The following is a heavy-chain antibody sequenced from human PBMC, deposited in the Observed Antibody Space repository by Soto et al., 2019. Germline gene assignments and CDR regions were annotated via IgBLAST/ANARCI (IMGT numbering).Heavy chain of an antibody. J-gene: IGHJ6*03. Sequence: EVQLAESGGGLAQPGGSLRLSCAASGFTLSGYAMDWVRQAPGKGLEYVSGISSNGVGTYYANSVQGRFTISRDNSKNTVYLQMGSLRPEDMAVYYCARRARPDFYSMDGWGKGTTVTVSS. CDR3: ARRARPDFYSMDG. CDR2: ISSNGVGT. CDR1: GFTLSGYA. D-gene: IGHD6-6*01. V-gene: IGHV3-64*01.